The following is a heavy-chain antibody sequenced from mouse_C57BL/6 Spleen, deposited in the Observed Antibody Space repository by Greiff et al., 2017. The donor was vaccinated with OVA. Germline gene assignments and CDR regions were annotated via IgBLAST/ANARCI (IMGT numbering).Heavy chain of an antibody. CDR1: GYTFTSYW. CDR2: IDPSDSYT. J-gene: IGHJ4*01. CDR3: ARSLYYYAMDY. Sequence: QVQLQQPGAELVRPGTSVKLSCKASGYTFTSYWMHWVKQRPGQGLEWIGVIDPSDSYTNYNQKFKGKATLTVDTSSSTAYMQLSSLTSEDSAVYYCARSLYYYAMDYWGQGTSVTVSS. V-gene: IGHV1-59*01.